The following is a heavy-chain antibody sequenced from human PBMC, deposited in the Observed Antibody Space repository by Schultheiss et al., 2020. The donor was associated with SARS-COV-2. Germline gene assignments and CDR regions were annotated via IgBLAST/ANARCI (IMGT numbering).Heavy chain of an antibody. J-gene: IGHJ5*02. V-gene: IGHV1-69*04. CDR1: GGTFSSYA. CDR3: ARGPLTSTIFGVVGFDP. D-gene: IGHD3-3*01. Sequence: SVKVSCKASGGTFSSYAISWVRQAPGQGLEWMGRIIPILGIANYAQKFQGRVTITADKSTSTAYMELSSLRSEDTAVYYCARGPLTSTIFGVVGFDPWGQGTLVTVSS. CDR2: IIPILGIA.